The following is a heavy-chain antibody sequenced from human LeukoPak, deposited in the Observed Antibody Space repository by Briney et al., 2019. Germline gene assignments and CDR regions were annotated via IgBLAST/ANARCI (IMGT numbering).Heavy chain of an antibody. J-gene: IGHJ5*01. Sequence: GGSLTLSCAASGFTVSSNYMSWARHAPGKGLEWVSIIYRDDRTFYADSVKDRFTISRDNSKKTLFLQMNSLRAEDTAVYYCARDLGSYVDSWGHGTLVTVSS. CDR1: GFTVSSNY. D-gene: IGHD5-18*01. CDR2: IYRDDRT. V-gene: IGHV3-66*01. CDR3: ARDLGSYVDS.